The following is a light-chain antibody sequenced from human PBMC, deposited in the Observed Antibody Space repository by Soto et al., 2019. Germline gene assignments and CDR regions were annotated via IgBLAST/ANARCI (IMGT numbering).Light chain of an antibody. J-gene: IGKJ4*01. CDR2: GAS. V-gene: IGKV3-20*01. CDR3: QLYGASGLT. Sequence: EIVLTQSPGTLSLSPGETATLFCRASQSVSSSFVAWYQHKGGQSPRLLIYGASSRATGIPDRFSGSGSGTDFTLTISRLEPEDFAVFYCQLYGASGLTFGGGTKVEIK. CDR1: QSVSSSF.